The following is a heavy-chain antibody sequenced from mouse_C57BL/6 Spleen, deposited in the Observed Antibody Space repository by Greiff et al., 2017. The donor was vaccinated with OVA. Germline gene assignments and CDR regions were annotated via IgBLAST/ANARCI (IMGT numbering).Heavy chain of an antibody. CDR2: ISYSGST. CDR1: GYSITSDY. Sequence: EVQLQESGPGLAKPSQTLSLTCTVTGYSITSDYWNWIRKFPGNNLEYMGYISYSGSTYYNPSLKSRISITRETAKNQDYLQLNSVTTEDTATYYRARYEGYAMDYWGQGTSVTVSS. J-gene: IGHJ4*01. V-gene: IGHV3-8*01. CDR3: ARYEGYAMDY.